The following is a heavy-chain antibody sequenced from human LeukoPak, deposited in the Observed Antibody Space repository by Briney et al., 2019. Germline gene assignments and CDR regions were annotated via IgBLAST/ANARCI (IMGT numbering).Heavy chain of an antibody. CDR1: GGSISSSSYY. D-gene: IGHD5-18*01. CDR3: ATQRGYSYGLGAFDI. CDR2: IYYSGST. J-gene: IGHJ3*02. V-gene: IGHV4-39*07. Sequence: PSETLSLTCTVSGGSISSSSYYWGWIRQPPGKGLEWIGSIYYSGSTYYNPSLKSRVTISVDTSKNQFSLKLSSVTAAGTAVYYCATQRGYSYGLGAFDIWGQGTMVTVSS.